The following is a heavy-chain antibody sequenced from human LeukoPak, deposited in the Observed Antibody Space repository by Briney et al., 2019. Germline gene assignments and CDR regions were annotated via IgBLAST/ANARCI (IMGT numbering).Heavy chain of an antibody. J-gene: IGHJ4*02. CDR2: INSDGSST. V-gene: IGHV3-74*01. CDR3: ARETIAVADPGCFGY. D-gene: IGHD6-19*01. Sequence: PGGSLRLSCAASGFTFSSYWMHWVRQAPGKGLVWVSHINSDGSSTSYADSVKGRFTISRDNAENSLYLQMNSLRAEDTAVYYCARETIAVADPGCFGYWGQGTLVTVSS. CDR1: GFTFSSYW.